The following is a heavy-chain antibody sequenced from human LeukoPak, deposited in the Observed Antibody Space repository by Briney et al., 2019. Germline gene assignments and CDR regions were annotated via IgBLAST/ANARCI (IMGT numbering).Heavy chain of an antibody. CDR3: ARAPYSSGWYYFDY. CDR1: GSTFSSYA. D-gene: IGHD6-19*01. CDR2: ISYDGSTR. J-gene: IGHJ4*02. Sequence: PGRSLRLSCAASGSTFSSYAMHWVRQAPGKGLEWVALISYDGSTRDYVDSEKGRFTTSRDNSINTLYLQMNGLRPEDTAVYYCARAPYSSGWYYFDYWGQGTLVTVSS. V-gene: IGHV3-30*04.